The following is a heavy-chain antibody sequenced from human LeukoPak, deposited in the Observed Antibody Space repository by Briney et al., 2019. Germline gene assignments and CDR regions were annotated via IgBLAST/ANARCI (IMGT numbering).Heavy chain of an antibody. Sequence: ASVKVSCKASGYTFTGYYMHWVRQAPGQGLEWMGWINPNSGGTNYAQKFQGRVTMTRDTSISTAYMELSRLRSDDTAVYYCARGGIAAKYYYYYMDVWGKGTTVTVSS. CDR2: INPNSGGT. CDR3: ARGGIAAKYYYYYMDV. V-gene: IGHV1-2*02. D-gene: IGHD6-13*01. CDR1: GYTFTGYY. J-gene: IGHJ6*03.